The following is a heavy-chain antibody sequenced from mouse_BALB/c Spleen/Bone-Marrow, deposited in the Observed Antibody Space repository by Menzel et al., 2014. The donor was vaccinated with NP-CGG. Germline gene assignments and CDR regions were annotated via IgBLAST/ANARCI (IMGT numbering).Heavy chain of an antibody. V-gene: IGHV1-82*01. J-gene: IGHJ2*01. CDR1: GYAFSSSW. D-gene: IGHD1-1*01. CDR2: IYPGDGDT. Sequence: QVQLQQSGPELVKPGASVKISCKASGYAFSSSWMNWVKQRPGQGLEWIGQIYPGDGDTNYNGKFKGKATLTADKSSSTAYMQLSSLTSVDSAVYFCARWDYGSSPNYWGQGTTLTVSS. CDR3: ARWDYGSSPNY.